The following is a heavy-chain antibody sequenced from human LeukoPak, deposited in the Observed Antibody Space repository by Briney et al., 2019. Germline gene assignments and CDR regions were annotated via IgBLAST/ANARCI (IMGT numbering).Heavy chain of an antibody. J-gene: IGHJ4*02. Sequence: GASVKVSCKASGGTFSSYAISWVRQAPGQGLEWMGRIIPILGIANYAQKFQGRVTITTDESTSTAYMELSSLRSEDTAVYYCASLKYYDFWSGTRGYYFDYWGQGTLVTVSS. CDR1: GGTFSSYA. CDR2: IIPILGIA. CDR3: ASLKYYDFWSGTRGYYFDY. V-gene: IGHV1-69*04. D-gene: IGHD3-3*01.